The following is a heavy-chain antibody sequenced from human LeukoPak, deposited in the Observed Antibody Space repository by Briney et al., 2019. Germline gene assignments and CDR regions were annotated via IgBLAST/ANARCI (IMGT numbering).Heavy chain of an antibody. CDR1: GGTFSSYA. J-gene: IGHJ6*03. CDR3: ASEQTILGYYMDV. CDR2: IIPIFGTA. V-gene: IGHV1-69*05. D-gene: IGHD3-3*01. Sequence: SVKVSCKASGGTFSSYAISWVRQAPGQGLEWMGGIIPIFGTANYAQKFQGRVTITTDESTSTAYMELSSLRSEDTVVYYCASEQTILGYYMDVWGKGTTVTVSS.